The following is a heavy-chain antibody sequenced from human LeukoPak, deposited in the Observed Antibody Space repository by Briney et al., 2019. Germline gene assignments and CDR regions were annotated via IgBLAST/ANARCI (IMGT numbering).Heavy chain of an antibody. V-gene: IGHV3-23*01. CDR2: VSGSGGST. CDR3: AKGRSGHFVFFDY. J-gene: IGHJ4*02. CDR1: GFTFSSYA. Sequence: GSLRLSCAASGFTFSSYAMSWVRQAPGKGLERVSAVSGSGGSTYYADSVKGRFTISRDNSKNTLYLQMNSLRAEDTAVYYCAKGRSGHFVFFDYWGQGTLVTVSS. D-gene: IGHD3-3*02.